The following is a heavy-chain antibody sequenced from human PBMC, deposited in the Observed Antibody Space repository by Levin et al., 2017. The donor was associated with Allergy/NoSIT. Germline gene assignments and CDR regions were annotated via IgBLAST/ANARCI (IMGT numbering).Heavy chain of an antibody. V-gene: IGHV3-30-3*01. CDR1: GFTFRNYA. Sequence: GESLKISCAASGFTFRNYAMHWVRQAPGKGLEWVTFISHDGSNEYYADFVKGRFTISRDNSESTLYLQMNDLRPEDTALYSCAGHILTAFGLTYWGQGTLVTVSS. CDR2: ISHDGSNE. D-gene: IGHD3-9*01. J-gene: IGHJ4*02. CDR3: AGHILTAFGLTY.